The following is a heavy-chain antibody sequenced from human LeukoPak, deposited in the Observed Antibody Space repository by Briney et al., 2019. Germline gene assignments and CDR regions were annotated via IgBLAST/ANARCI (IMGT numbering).Heavy chain of an antibody. J-gene: IGHJ5*02. CDR3: ARGMTTGPDP. D-gene: IGHD4-17*01. CDR1: GGSISSYS. V-gene: IGHV4-59*08. Sequence: SETLSLTYTVSGGSISSYSWSWIRQPPGRGLEWIGYIYYSGSTNYNPSLKSRLTISVDTSKNQFSLKLSSVTAADTAVYYCARGMTTGPDPWGQGTLVTVSS. CDR2: IYYSGST.